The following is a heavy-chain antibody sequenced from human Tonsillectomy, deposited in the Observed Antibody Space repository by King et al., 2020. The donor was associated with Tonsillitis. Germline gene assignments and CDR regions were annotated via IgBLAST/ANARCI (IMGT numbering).Heavy chain of an antibody. CDR2: VYHSGLT. Sequence: VQLVESGPGLVKPSGTLSLTCAVSGGSINSRDWWSWVRQPPGKGLEWIGEVYHSGLTHYNPSLKSRVTISLDNSKNHFSLNLSSVTAADTAVYYCARVRDGYNHGGGAVDVGGQGTMVSVSS. J-gene: IGHJ3*01. V-gene: IGHV4-4*02. CDR1: GGSINSRDW. CDR3: ARVRDGYNHGGGAVDV. D-gene: IGHD5-24*01.